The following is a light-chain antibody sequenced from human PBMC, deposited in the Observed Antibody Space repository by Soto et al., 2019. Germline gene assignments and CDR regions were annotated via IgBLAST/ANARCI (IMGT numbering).Light chain of an antibody. J-gene: IGKJ1*01. Sequence: EIVMTQSPATLSVSPGERATLSCRASQSVSNYLAWYQQKPGQAPRLLIYGASTRATGIPARFSGGGSETDFTLTISSLQSEDFATYYCQQYYSYPRTFGQGTKVEIK. CDR3: QQYYSYPRT. CDR2: GAS. V-gene: IGKV3-15*01. CDR1: QSVSNY.